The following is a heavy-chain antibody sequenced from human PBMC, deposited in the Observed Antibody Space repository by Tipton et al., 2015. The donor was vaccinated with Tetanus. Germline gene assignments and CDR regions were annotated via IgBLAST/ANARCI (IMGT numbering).Heavy chain of an antibody. Sequence: QLVQSGAEVKKPGASVKVSCKASGYTFTNYYMHWVRQAPGQGLEWMGVINPSAGTTRYEQKFQGRVIMTRDTSTTTVYTELNSLRSEDTAVFYCARSYDFYDSTGYTDDGVDVWGQGTSVTVSS. CDR1: GYTFTNYY. CDR2: INPSAGTT. J-gene: IGHJ6*02. V-gene: IGHV1-46*01. D-gene: IGHD3-22*01. CDR3: ARSYDFYDSTGYTDDGVDV.